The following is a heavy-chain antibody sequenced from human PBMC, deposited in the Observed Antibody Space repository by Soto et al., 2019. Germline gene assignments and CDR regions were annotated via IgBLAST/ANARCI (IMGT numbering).Heavy chain of an antibody. CDR1: GGSISSSTYY. CDR3: ARVRMITATFYDYYAMDV. J-gene: IGHJ6*02. D-gene: IGHD3-16*01. CDR2: INHSGRT. V-gene: IGHV4-39*07. Sequence: SETLSLTCTVSGGSISSSTYYWNWIRQPPGKGLEWIGEINHSGRTNYHPSLKSRVTISVDTSKNQFSLKRSSVTAADTAVYYCARVRMITATFYDYYAMDVWGQGTTVTVSS.